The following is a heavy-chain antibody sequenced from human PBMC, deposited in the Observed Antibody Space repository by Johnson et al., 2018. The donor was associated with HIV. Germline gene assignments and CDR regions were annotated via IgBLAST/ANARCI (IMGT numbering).Heavy chain of an antibody. Sequence: QVQLVESGGGVVQPGRSLRLSCAASGFTFSSYAMHWVRQAPGKWLEWVAVISYDGSNKYYADSVKGRFTISRDNSKNTLYLQMNSLRAEDTAVYYCARETAYGGGDCLGAFDIWCQGTMVTVSS. CDR2: ISYDGSNK. CDR1: GFTFSSYA. J-gene: IGHJ3*02. CDR3: ARETAYGGGDCLGAFDI. D-gene: IGHD2-21*01. V-gene: IGHV3-30*04.